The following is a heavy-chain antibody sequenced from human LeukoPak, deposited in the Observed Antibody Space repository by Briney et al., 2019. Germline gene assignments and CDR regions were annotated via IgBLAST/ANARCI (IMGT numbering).Heavy chain of an antibody. J-gene: IGHJ4*02. CDR3: ARDGAPPEWELVYFDY. CDR2: IIPIFGTA. Sequence: ASVKVSCKASRGTFSSYAISWVRQAPGQGLEWMGGIIPIFGTANYAQKFQGRVTVTRDTSTNTVYMELSSLTSQDTAVYYCARDGAPPEWELVYFDYWGQGTLLTVSS. D-gene: IGHD1-26*01. CDR1: RGTFSSYA. V-gene: IGHV1-69*05.